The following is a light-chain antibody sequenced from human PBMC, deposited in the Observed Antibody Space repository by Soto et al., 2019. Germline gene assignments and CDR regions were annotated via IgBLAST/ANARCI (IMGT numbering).Light chain of an antibody. CDR1: QSISSY. CDR2: AAS. CDR3: QPSYSTVGT. Sequence: DLQMTQSPSSLSASVGDRVTITCRASQSISSYLNWYQQKPGKAPKLLIYAASSLQSGVPSRFSGSGSGTDFTLTISSLQPEDFATYYCQPSYSTVGTFDQGTKVEIK. V-gene: IGKV1-39*01. J-gene: IGKJ1*01.